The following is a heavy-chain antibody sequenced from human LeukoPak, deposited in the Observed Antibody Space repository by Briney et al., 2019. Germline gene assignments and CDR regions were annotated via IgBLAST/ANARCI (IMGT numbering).Heavy chain of an antibody. CDR1: GFTFSSYG. V-gene: IGHV3-48*01. J-gene: IGHJ4*02. Sequence: GGSLRLSCAASGFTFSSYGMHWVRQAPGKGLEWVSYISSTSSTVYYADSVKGRFTISRDNVKNSLYLQMNSLRAEDTAVYYCARGRDSSSSYPGYWGQGTLVTVSS. D-gene: IGHD6-6*01. CDR2: ISSTSSTV. CDR3: ARGRDSSSSYPGY.